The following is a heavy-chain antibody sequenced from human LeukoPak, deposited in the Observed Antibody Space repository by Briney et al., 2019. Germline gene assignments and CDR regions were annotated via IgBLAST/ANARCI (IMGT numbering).Heavy chain of an antibody. CDR2: IYSGGST. CDR1: GFTVSGNY. Sequence: PGGSLRLSCAASGFTVSGNYMSWVRQAPGKGLEWVSVIYSGGSTYYADSVKGRFTISRDNSKNTLYLQMNSRRAEDTAVYYCAGEGRYFDGLLDVFDIWGQGTMVTVS. V-gene: IGHV3-66*01. D-gene: IGHD3-9*01. J-gene: IGHJ3*02. CDR3: AGEGRYFDGLLDVFDI.